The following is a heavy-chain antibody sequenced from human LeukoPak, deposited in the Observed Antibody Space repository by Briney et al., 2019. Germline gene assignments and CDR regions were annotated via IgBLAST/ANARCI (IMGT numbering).Heavy chain of an antibody. Sequence: GGSLRLSCAASGFTFSRYAMHWVRQAPGKGLQWVAVISYDGSIKDYADSVKGRFTISRDNSKNTLYLQMNSLRAEDTAVYYCASCLGGGSCPRRGGSAFDIWGQGTMVTVSS. CDR1: GFTFSRYA. CDR2: ISYDGSIK. J-gene: IGHJ3*02. CDR3: ASCLGGGSCPRRGGSAFDI. V-gene: IGHV3-30*04. D-gene: IGHD2-15*01.